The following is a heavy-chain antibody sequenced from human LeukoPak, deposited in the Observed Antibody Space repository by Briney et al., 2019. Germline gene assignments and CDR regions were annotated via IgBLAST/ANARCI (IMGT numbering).Heavy chain of an antibody. V-gene: IGHV1-3*01. Sequence: ASVKVSCKASGYTFTSCAMHWVRQAPGQRLEWMGWINAGNGNTKYSQKFQGRVTITRDTSASTAYMELSSLRSEDTAVYYCARESLTGVVIGDYWGQGTLVTVSS. CDR3: ARESLTGVVIGDY. CDR1: GYTFTSCA. CDR2: INAGNGNT. D-gene: IGHD2-21*01. J-gene: IGHJ4*02.